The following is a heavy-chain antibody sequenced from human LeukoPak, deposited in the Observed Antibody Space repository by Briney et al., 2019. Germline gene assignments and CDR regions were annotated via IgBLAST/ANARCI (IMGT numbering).Heavy chain of an antibody. D-gene: IGHD3-10*01. CDR3: ARGPYYYGSGSSYYFDY. V-gene: IGHV1-46*01. J-gene: IGHJ4*02. CDR2: INPSGGST. CDR1: GGTFSSYY. Sequence: ASVKVSCKASGGTFSSYYMHWVRQAPGQGLEWMGIINPSGGSTSYAQKFQGRVTTTRDTSTSTLYMELSSLRSEDTAVYYCARGPYYYGSGSSYYFDYWGQGTLVTVSS.